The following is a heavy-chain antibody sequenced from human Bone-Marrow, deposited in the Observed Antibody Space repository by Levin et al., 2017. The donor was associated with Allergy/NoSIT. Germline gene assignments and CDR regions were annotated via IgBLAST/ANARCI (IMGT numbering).Heavy chain of an antibody. CDR3: AKVADDYTPRGPYYVDV. CDR2: ISGSGTST. V-gene: IGHV3-23*01. Sequence: GESLKISCAASGFTFSNYAMKWVRHTPGKGLEWVSSISGSGTSTSYADSVKGRFTISRDNVQNIVYLQLNSLRVEDTATYYCAKVADDYTPRGPYYVDVWGKGASVTVSS. D-gene: IGHD4/OR15-4a*01. CDR1: GFTFSNYA. J-gene: IGHJ6*03.